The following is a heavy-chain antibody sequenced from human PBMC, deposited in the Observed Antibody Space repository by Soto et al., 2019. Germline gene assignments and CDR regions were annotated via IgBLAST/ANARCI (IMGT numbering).Heavy chain of an antibody. D-gene: IGHD3-16*01. CDR2: VSASGSST. J-gene: IGHJ4*02. CDR1: GFTFSTYA. Sequence: EVQLLESGGGLVQPGGSLRLSCAASGFTFSTYAMIWVRQAPGKGLAWVSAVSASGSSTYYADSVQGRFTISRDNPKNTLFLQMNSRKVDVTAHYYCAKCRTEWGSDPCRFDYWGQGTQVTGSS. CDR3: AKCRTEWGSDPCRFDY. V-gene: IGHV3-23*01.